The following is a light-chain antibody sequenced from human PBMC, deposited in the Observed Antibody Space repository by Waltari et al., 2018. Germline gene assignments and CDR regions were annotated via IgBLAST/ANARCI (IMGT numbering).Light chain of an antibody. V-gene: IGKV4-1*01. CDR2: WAS. CDR3: QQYYSTPYT. CDR1: QSILYRSNNQNY. J-gene: IGKJ2*01. Sequence: DFVMTQSPHSLAVSLGERATINCKSSQSILYRSNNQNYLAWYQQKPGQPPKLLIYWASTRESGVPGRFSGSGSGTDFTLTISSLQAEDVAVYYCQQYYSTPYTFGQGTVLEIK.